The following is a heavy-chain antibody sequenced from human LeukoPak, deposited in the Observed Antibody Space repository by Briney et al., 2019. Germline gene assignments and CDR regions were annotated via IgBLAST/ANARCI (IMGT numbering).Heavy chain of an antibody. CDR3: AGSHSYFDC. Sequence: SQTLSLTCAISGDSVSSNSASWNWIRQSPSSGLEWLGRTYYRSKWSHDYALSVKSRITINPDTSKNQFSLQLNSVTPEDTGVYYCAGSHSYFDCWGQGTLVTVSS. CDR2: TYYRSKWSH. CDR1: GDSVSSNSAS. J-gene: IGHJ4*02. V-gene: IGHV6-1*01.